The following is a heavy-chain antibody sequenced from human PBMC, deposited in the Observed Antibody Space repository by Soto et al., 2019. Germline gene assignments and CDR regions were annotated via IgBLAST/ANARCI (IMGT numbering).Heavy chain of an antibody. CDR3: VKEFRGAFDY. V-gene: IGHV3-23*01. Sequence: GGSLRLSCAVSGFTFSSYALNWVRQAPGKGLEWVSAISGSGGSTYYADSVKGRFTISRDNSKNTLYLQMNSLRAEDTAVYYCVKEFRGAFDYWGQGTLVTVSS. J-gene: IGHJ4*02. D-gene: IGHD3-16*01. CDR1: GFTFSSYA. CDR2: ISGSGGST.